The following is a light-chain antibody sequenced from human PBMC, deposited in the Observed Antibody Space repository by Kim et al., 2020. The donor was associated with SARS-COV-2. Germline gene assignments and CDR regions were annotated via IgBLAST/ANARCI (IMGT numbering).Light chain of an antibody. Sequence: AIQLTQSPFSLSSSVGDRVTITCRASQGISSALAWYQQQPGRPPKLLIYDASSLESGVTSRFSGSGSGTDFTLTISCLQPEDFATYYCQQYNSYPLTFGGGTKVDIK. V-gene: IGKV1-13*02. J-gene: IGKJ4*01. CDR1: QGISSA. CDR2: DAS. CDR3: QQYNSYPLT.